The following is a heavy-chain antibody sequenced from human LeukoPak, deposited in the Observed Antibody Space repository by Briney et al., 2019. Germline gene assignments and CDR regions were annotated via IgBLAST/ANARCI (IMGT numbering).Heavy chain of an antibody. D-gene: IGHD3-10*01. Sequence: GGSLRLSCAASGFTFSSYSMNWVSQAPGKGLEWVSYISSSSSIIYYADSVKGRFTISRDNAKNSLYLQMNSLRAEDTAVYYCASNSMVRGKGTDYWGQGTLVTVSS. V-gene: IGHV3-48*04. CDR3: ASNSMVRGKGTDY. CDR2: ISSSSSII. J-gene: IGHJ4*02. CDR1: GFTFSSYS.